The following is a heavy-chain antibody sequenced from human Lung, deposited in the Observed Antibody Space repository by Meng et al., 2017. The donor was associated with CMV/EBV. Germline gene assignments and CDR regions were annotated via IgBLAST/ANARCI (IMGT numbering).Heavy chain of an antibody. V-gene: IGHV1-2*02. Sequence: SVKVSXKASGYTFTGYYMHWVRQAPGQGLEWMGWINPNSGGTNYAQKFQGRVTMTRDTSISTAYMELSRLRSDDTAVYYCASGGYCSSTSCYRGWFDPWGQGTXVNGAS. CDR3: ASGGYCSSTSCYRGWFDP. CDR2: INPNSGGT. CDR1: GYTFTGYY. D-gene: IGHD2-2*02. J-gene: IGHJ5*02.